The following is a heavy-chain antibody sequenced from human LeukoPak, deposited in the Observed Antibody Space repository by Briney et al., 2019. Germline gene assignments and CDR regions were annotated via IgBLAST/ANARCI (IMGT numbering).Heavy chain of an antibody. CDR3: ARQEIGLRSFDP. D-gene: IGHD3/OR15-3a*01. J-gene: IGHJ5*02. CDR1: GGSFSGYY. V-gene: IGHV4-34*01. CDR2: IYYGENT. Sequence: SETLSLTCAVYGGSFSGYYWSWIRQPPGKGLEWIGNIYYGENTYYNPSLKSRVTISIDTSKNQFSLNLSSVTAADTAVYHCARQEIGLRSFDPWGQGTLVTVSS.